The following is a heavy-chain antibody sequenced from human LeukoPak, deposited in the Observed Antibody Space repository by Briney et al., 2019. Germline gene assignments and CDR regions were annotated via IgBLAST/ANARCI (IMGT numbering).Heavy chain of an antibody. CDR2: IRYDGSKK. Sequence: GGSLRLSCAASEFIVSVNYMSWVRQAPGKGLEWAAFIRYDGSKKYYADSVKGRFTISRDNAKNSLYLQMNSLRAEDTAVYYCASGGPYYYDSSGYYPFDYWGQGTLVTVSS. CDR3: ASGGPYYYDSSGYYPFDY. V-gene: IGHV3-30*02. D-gene: IGHD3-22*01. J-gene: IGHJ4*02. CDR1: EFIVSVNY.